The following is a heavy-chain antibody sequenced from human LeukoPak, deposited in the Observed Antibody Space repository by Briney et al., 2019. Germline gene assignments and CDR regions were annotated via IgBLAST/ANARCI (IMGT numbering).Heavy chain of an antibody. J-gene: IGHJ4*02. CDR1: GGSISSSSYY. CDR2: INHSGST. CDR3: ARANRFDY. Sequence: SETLSLTCTVSGGSISSSSYYWGWIRQPPGKGLEWIGEINHSGSTNYNPSLKSRVTISVDTSKNQSSLKLSSVTAADTAVYYCARANRFDYWGQGTLVTVSS. V-gene: IGHV4-39*07.